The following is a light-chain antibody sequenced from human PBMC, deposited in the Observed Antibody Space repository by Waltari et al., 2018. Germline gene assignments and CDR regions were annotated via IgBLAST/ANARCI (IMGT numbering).Light chain of an antibody. J-gene: IGKJ3*01. Sequence: DIQMTQSPASLAASLGDRVTITCRPSQSVTTSLNWYQQKSGEPTKLLISAASSVQSGVPSRFSGSGSGTDFTLTITHLQPEDVATYFCQQSHSPPFTFGPGTKV. CDR1: QSVTTS. CDR3: QQSHSPPFT. V-gene: IGKV1-39*01. CDR2: AAS.